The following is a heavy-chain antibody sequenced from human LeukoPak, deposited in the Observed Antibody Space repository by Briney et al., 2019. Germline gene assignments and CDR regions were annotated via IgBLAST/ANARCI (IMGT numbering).Heavy chain of an antibody. CDR1: GYTFTGQF. Sequence: ASVKVSRKASGYTFTGQFIHWLRQAPGQGLEWMGWIDPPSGAPHYAQKFQDTITLTRDTSIATAYMEVHRLQTDDTAVYYCARSGFSTGFYLDFWGQGTPISVSS. CDR3: ARSGFSTGFYLDF. V-gene: IGHV1-2*02. D-gene: IGHD6-19*01. CDR2: IDPPSGAP. J-gene: IGHJ4*02.